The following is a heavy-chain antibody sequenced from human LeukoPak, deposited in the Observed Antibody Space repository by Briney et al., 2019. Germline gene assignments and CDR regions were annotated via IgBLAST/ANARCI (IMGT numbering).Heavy chain of an antibody. V-gene: IGHV3-7*01. J-gene: IGHJ4*02. CDR1: GFTLSSYW. Sequence: QPGGSLRLSCAASGFTLSSYWMSWVRQAPGKGLEWVANIKPDGSEKYYVDSVKGRFTISRDNAKNSLYLQMNSLRAEDTAVYYCARAGRDYGDYVAYWGQATLVTVSS. D-gene: IGHD4-17*01. CDR3: ARAGRDYGDYVAY. CDR2: IKPDGSEK.